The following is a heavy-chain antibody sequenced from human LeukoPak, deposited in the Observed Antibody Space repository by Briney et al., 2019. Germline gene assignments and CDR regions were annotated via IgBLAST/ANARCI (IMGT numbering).Heavy chain of an antibody. V-gene: IGHV1-2*02. Sequence: ASVKVSCKASGYTFTDYYIHWVRQAPGQGLEWMGWINPKSGGTKNAQKFRGRVTMTRGTSVSTAYMELSSLISGDTAVYYCATDSGYSSLSDYWGQGTLLTVSS. CDR2: INPKSGGT. CDR1: GYTFTDYY. CDR3: ATDSGYSSLSDY. J-gene: IGHJ4*02. D-gene: IGHD6-19*01.